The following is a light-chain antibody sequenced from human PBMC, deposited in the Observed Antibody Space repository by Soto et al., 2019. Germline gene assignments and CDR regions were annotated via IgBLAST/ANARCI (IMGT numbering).Light chain of an antibody. CDR1: QGLRSY. CDR3: QQVNDYPLT. Sequence: DIQLTQSPSFLSASVGDRVTITCRASQGLRSYLAWYQQKPGKAPNLLIYPASTLQSGVPSRFSGSESGSEFTLTISGLRPEDFATYYCQQVNDYPLTFGGGTKVEIK. J-gene: IGKJ4*01. V-gene: IGKV1-9*01. CDR2: PAS.